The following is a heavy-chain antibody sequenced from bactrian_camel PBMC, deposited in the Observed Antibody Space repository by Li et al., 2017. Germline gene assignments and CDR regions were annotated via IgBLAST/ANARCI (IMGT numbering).Heavy chain of an antibody. CDR3: TTGTDLAS. V-gene: IGHV3S26*01. CDR2: IDSDGNT. CDR1: GYTDSNYC. D-gene: IGHD7*01. Sequence: HVQLVESGGGSVQAGGSLRLSCAASGYTDSNYCMAWFRQAAGKEREGVTAIDSDGNTSYADFVKGRFTISKDNAKNTLYLQMNSLKSEDTGLYYCTTGTDLASWGQGTQVTVS. J-gene: IGHJ6*01.